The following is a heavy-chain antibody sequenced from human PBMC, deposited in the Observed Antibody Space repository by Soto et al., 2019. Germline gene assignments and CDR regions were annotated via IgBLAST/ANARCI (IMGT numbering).Heavy chain of an antibody. CDR2: ISYDGSNK. Sequence: QVQLVESGGGVVQPGRSLRLSCAASGFTFSSYGMHWVRQAPGKGLEWVAVISYDGSNKYYADSVKGRFTISRDNSKNTLYLQMNSLRGGDTAVYYCAKVGSSSWYGRPHYYYYYMDVW. CDR1: GFTFSSYG. V-gene: IGHV3-30*18. D-gene: IGHD6-13*01. CDR3: AKVGSSSWYGRPHYYYYYMDV. J-gene: IGHJ6*03.